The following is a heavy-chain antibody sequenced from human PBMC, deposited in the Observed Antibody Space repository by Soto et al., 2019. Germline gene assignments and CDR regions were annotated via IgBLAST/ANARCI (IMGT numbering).Heavy chain of an antibody. Sequence: ASETLSLTCAVYGGSFSGYYWSWIRQPPGKGLEWIGGIYHSGSTYYNPSLKSRVTISVDTSKNQFSLKLSSVTAADTAVYYCARIRGRCSSTSCPAGDAFDIWGQGTMVTVSS. CDR3: ARIRGRCSSTSCPAGDAFDI. CDR2: IYHSGST. V-gene: IGHV4-34*01. D-gene: IGHD2-2*01. CDR1: GGSFSGYY. J-gene: IGHJ3*02.